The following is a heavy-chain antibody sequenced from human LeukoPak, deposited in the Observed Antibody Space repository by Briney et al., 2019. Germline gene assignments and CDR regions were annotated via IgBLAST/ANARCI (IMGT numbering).Heavy chain of an antibody. V-gene: IGHV1-2*06. CDR2: INPNSGGT. CDR1: GYTFTGYY. D-gene: IGHD3-10*01. CDR3: ARGLLNGSGSYNVRN. J-gene: IGHJ4*02. Sequence: ASVKVSCKASGYTFTGYYMHWVRQAPGQGLEWMGRINPNSGGTNYAQKFQGRVTMTRDTSISTAYMELSRLRSDDTAVYYCARGLLNGSGSYNVRNWGQGTLVTVSS.